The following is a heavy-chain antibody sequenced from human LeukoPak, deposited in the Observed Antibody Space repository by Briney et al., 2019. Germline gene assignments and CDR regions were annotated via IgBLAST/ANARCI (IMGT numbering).Heavy chain of an antibody. J-gene: IGHJ4*02. CDR1: GFSFSSHG. D-gene: IGHD2-2*01. CDR2: IIGGAGGT. Sequence: GGTLRLSCAASGFSFSSHGMSWVRQAPGKGLEWVSGIIGGAGGTYYAGSVKGRFTISTDNSKNTLYLQMNSLRAEDTAVYYCTHGSMYQLDYWGQGTLVTVSS. CDR3: THGSMYQLDY. V-gene: IGHV3-23*01.